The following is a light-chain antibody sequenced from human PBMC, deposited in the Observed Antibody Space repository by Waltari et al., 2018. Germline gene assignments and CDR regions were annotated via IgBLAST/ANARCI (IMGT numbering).Light chain of an antibody. CDR3: QQYNTFPRT. CDR2: KAS. J-gene: IGKJ1*01. CDR1: GNINSW. Sequence: TLRASGNINSWLAWFQQKPGKAPNLLIYKASTLESGVPSRFSGSGFGTEFTLTISSLQPNDFATYYCQQYNTFPRTFGQGTRVEI. V-gene: IGKV1-5*03.